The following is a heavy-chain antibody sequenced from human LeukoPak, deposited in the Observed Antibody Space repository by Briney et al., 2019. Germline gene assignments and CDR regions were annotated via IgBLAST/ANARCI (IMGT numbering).Heavy chain of an antibody. J-gene: IGHJ3*02. V-gene: IGHV4-30-2*01. Sequence: SETLSLTCTVSGGSISSGGYYWSWIRQPPGKGLEWIGYIYHSGSTYYNPSLKSRVTISVDRSKNQFSLKLSSVTAADTAVYYCARELGYCSSTSCLDAFDIWGQGTMVTVSS. D-gene: IGHD2-2*01. CDR1: GGSISSGGYY. CDR3: ARELGYCSSTSCLDAFDI. CDR2: IYHSGST.